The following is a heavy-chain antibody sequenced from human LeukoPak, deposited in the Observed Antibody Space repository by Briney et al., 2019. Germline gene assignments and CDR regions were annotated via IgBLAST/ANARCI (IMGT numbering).Heavy chain of an antibody. CDR1: GFTFSSYS. CDR2: ISSSSSYI. V-gene: IGHV3-21*01. J-gene: IGHJ4*02. D-gene: IGHD3-10*01. Sequence: GGSLRLSCAASGFTFSSYSMNWVRQAPGKGLEWVSSISSSSSYIYYADSVKGRFTISRDNAKNSLYLQMNSLRAEDTAVYYCAREGGTVYSDLGSYPLDYWGQGTLVTVSS. CDR3: AREGGTVYSDLGSYPLDY.